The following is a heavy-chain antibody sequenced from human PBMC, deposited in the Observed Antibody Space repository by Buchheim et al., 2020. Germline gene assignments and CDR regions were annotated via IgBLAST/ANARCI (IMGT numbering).Heavy chain of an antibody. D-gene: IGHD4-17*01. CDR1: GGSISSGGYY. CDR3: AREGLRLMDYYYGMDV. V-gene: IGHV4-31*03. J-gene: IGHJ6*02. CDR2: IYYSGST. Sequence: QVQLQESGPGLVKPSQTLSLTCTVSGGSISSGGYYWSWTRQHPGKGLEWIGYIYYSGSTYYNPSLKRRVTISVDTSKNQFSLKLSSVTAADTAVYYCAREGLRLMDYYYGMDVWGQGTT.